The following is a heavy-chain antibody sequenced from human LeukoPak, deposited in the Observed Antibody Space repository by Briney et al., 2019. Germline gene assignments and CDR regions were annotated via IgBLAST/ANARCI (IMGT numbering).Heavy chain of an antibody. V-gene: IGHV3-30-3*01. D-gene: IGHD4-23*01. J-gene: IGHJ4*02. CDR1: GFTFSSYA. CDR3: ARGWTTVVSRGLDY. CDR2: ISYDGSNK. Sequence: PGGSLRLSCAASGFTFSSYAMHWVRQAPGKGLEWVAVISYDGSNKYYADSVKGRFTISRDNSKNTLYLQMNSLRAEDTAVYYCARGWTTVVSRGLDYWGQGTLVTVSS.